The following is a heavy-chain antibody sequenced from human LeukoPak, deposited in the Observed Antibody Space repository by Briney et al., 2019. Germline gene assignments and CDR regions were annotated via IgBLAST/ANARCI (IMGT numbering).Heavy chain of an antibody. Sequence: ASVKVSCKASGYTFHNYAINWARQAPGQGLEWIGWVSTYNHNTKYVQKFHDRVTMTADTSTSTAHMELRSLTSDDTAVYYCARAWDYGNRGEIDSWGQGTLVSVSS. D-gene: IGHD4-11*01. CDR2: VSTYNHNT. J-gene: IGHJ4*02. CDR1: GYTFHNYA. CDR3: ARAWDYGNRGEIDS. V-gene: IGHV1-18*01.